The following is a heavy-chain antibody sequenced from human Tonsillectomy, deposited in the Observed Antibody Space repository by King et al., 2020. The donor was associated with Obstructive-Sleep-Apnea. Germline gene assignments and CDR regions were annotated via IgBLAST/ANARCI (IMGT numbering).Heavy chain of an antibody. V-gene: IGHV3-23*01. CDR2: IRYNGGST. J-gene: IGHJ6*02. Sequence: VQSGESLRLSCAASGFTFSNYAMSWVRQAPGKGLEWVSGIRYNGGSTFYANSVKSRFTISRDTSKNTLNLQMSSLRAEDTALYYCVRPAKGDFDYRGLDVWGQGTTVTVSS. CDR1: GFTFSNYA. CDR3: VRPAKGDFDYRGLDV. D-gene: IGHD3-16*01.